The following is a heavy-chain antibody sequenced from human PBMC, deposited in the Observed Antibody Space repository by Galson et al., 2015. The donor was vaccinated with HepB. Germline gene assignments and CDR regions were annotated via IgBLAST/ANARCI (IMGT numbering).Heavy chain of an antibody. CDR3: ARTPHYCSSTSCYQHYFDY. Sequence: SVKVSCKASGGTFSGYAISWVRQAPGQGLEWMGGIIPIFGTANYAQKFQGRVTITADESTSTAYMELSSLRSEDTAVYYCARTPHYCSSTSCYQHYFDYWGQGTLVTVSS. CDR2: IIPIFGTA. CDR1: GGTFSGYA. V-gene: IGHV1-69*13. J-gene: IGHJ4*02. D-gene: IGHD2-2*01.